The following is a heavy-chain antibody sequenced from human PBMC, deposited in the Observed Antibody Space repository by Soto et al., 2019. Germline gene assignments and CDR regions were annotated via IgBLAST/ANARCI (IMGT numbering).Heavy chain of an antibody. J-gene: IGHJ5*02. D-gene: IGHD3-9*01. V-gene: IGHV5-51*01. CDR2: IYPGDSDT. Sequence: PGESLKISCTVSGYSFTRYWIGWVRQMPGKGLEWMGIIYPGDSDTRYSPSFQGQVTISADKSISTAYLQWSSLKASDTAMYYWGRQGTPEKFFDWFFLYTCFDPWGKEPL. CDR3: GRQGTPEKFFDWFFLYTCFDP. CDR1: GYSFTRYW.